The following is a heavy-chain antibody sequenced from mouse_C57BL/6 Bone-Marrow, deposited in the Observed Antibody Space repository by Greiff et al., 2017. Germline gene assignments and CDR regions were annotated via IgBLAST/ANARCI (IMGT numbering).Heavy chain of an antibody. CDR1: GYTFTSYW. D-gene: IGHD1-1*01. CDR3: ARCYYGSSYWYFDV. V-gene: IGHV1-64*01. CDR2: IHPNSGST. Sequence: QVQLQQPGAELVKPGASVKLSCKASGYTFTSYWMHWVKQRPGPGLEWIGMIHPNSGSTNYNEKFKSKATLTVDKSSSTAYMQLSSLTSEDSAVYYCARCYYGSSYWYFDVWGTGTTVTVSS. J-gene: IGHJ1*03.